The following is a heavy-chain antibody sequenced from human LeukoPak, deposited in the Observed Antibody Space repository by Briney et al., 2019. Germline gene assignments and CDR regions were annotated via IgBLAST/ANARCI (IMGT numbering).Heavy chain of an antibody. CDR3: ARPQPTGGWPWTYLDI. V-gene: IGHV1-18*01. Sequence: ASVKVSCKTSGYIFTNYAITWVRQAPGQGLEWMGWISAHNGHTDYAQKLQDRVSMTTDTSTATAYLELRSLSFDDTAIYYCARPQPTGGWPWTYLDIWGQGVLVTVSS. CDR1: GYIFTNYA. J-gene: IGHJ4*02. D-gene: IGHD6-19*01. CDR2: ISAHNGHT.